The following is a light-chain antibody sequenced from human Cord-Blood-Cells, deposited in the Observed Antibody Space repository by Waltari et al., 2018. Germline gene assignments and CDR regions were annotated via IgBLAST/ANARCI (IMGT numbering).Light chain of an antibody. Sequence: QSALTQPASVSGSPGQSITISCTGTSSDVGGYNYVSWYQQQPGKAPKLMIYDVSNRPSGVSNRFSGSKLGNTASLTISGLQAEDEADYYCSSYTSSSTWVFGGGTKLTVL. CDR3: SSYTSSSTWV. CDR2: DVS. J-gene: IGLJ3*02. CDR1: SSDVGGYNY. V-gene: IGLV2-14*03.